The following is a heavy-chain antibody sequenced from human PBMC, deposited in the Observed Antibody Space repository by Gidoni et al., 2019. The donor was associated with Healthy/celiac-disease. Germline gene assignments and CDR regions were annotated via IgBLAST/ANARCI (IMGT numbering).Heavy chain of an antibody. J-gene: IGHJ3*02. CDR2: INHSGST. CDR3: ARMRGRDIVVVPAAIPHPTASDAFDI. D-gene: IGHD2-2*02. Sequence: QVQLQQWGAGLLKPSETLSLTCAVYGGSFSGYSWRWIRQPPGKGLEWIGEINHSGSTNYNPSRKSRVTISVDTSKNQFSLKLSSVTAADTAVYYCARMRGRDIVVVPAAIPHPTASDAFDIWGQGTMVTVSS. V-gene: IGHV4-34*01. CDR1: GGSFSGYS.